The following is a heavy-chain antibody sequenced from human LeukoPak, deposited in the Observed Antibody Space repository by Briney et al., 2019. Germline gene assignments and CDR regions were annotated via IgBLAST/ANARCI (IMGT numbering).Heavy chain of an antibody. D-gene: IGHD3-10*01. CDR2: IYYTGIT. CDR1: GASISRYY. J-gene: IGHJ5*02. Sequence: SETLSLTCTVSGASISRYYWSWIRQPPGKGLEWLGYIYYTGITNYNPSLKSRVTISIDTSKNQFSLKLSSVTAADTAVYYCARDGTPAYYGSGEWFDPWGQGTLVTVSS. CDR3: ARDGTPAYYGSGEWFDP. V-gene: IGHV4-59*01.